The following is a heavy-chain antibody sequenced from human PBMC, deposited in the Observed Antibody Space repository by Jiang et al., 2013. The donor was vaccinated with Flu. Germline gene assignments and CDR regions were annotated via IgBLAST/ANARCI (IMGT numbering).Heavy chain of an antibody. CDR3: ARIHGDFVDHHDYYFAMDV. Sequence: GPGLVKPSETLSLTCTVSGDSISRSFTSYWGWIRQPPGKGLEWIGNIYYGGSTFNNPSLRSRMTMSVDTSKNQFSLKMTSLTAADTAVYYCARIHGDFVDHHDYYFAMDVWGQGTTVTVSS. V-gene: IGHV4-39*07. CDR1: GDSISRSFTSY. J-gene: IGHJ6*02. CDR2: IYYGGST. D-gene: IGHD4-17*01.